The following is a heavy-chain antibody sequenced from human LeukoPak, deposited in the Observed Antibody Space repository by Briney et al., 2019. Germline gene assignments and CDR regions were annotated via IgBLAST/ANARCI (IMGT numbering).Heavy chain of an antibody. CDR2: LNPNTLVT. Sequence: ASVRVSCRASGYTFTDYYMHWVRQAPGQGLEWMGWLNPNTLVTNYAQHFQGRVSMTWDTSISTGYMDLHSLTSDDTAVYYCARKDGGRDGMDVWGQGTTVTVSS. D-gene: IGHD4-23*01. V-gene: IGHV1-2*02. CDR3: ARKDGGRDGMDV. J-gene: IGHJ6*02. CDR1: GYTFTDYY.